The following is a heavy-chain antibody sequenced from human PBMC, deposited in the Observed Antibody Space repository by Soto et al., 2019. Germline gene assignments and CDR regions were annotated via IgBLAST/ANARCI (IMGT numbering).Heavy chain of an antibody. CDR2: INHSGST. CDR1: GGSFSGYY. J-gene: IGHJ3*02. Sequence: QVQLQQWGAGLLKPSETLSLTCAVYGGSFSGYYWSWIRQPPGKGLEWIGEINHSGSTNYNPSLKSRVTISVDTSKTQFSLKLSSVTAADTAVYYCARGMSDAFDIWGQGTMVTVSS. CDR3: ARGMSDAFDI. V-gene: IGHV4-34*01.